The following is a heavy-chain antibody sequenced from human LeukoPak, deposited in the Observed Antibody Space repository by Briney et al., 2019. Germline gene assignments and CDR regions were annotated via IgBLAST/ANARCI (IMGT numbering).Heavy chain of an antibody. Sequence: GGSLRLSCAVSTFTVASNYMSWVRQTPGKGLVWVSDIYQGGSTYYSDSAKGRFTISRDISKNTLHLQMNNLRVDDTAVYYCARVRDVYNHVFENCGQGTLVIVS. V-gene: IGHV3-53*01. CDR1: TFTVASNY. D-gene: IGHD5-24*01. CDR3: ARVRDVYNHVFEN. J-gene: IGHJ4*02. CDR2: IYQGGST.